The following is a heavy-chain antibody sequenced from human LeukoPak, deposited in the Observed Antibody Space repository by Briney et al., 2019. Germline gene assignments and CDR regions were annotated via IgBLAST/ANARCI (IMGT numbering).Heavy chain of an antibody. Sequence: TLSLTCTVSGGSISSGSYYWSWIRQPAGKGLEWIGRIYTSGSTNYNPSLKSRVTISVDTSKNQFSLKLSSVTAADTAVYYCARDSVAGTDDAFDIWGQGTMVTVSS. J-gene: IGHJ3*02. CDR3: ARDSVAGTDDAFDI. D-gene: IGHD6-19*01. CDR1: GGSISSGSYY. CDR2: IYTSGST. V-gene: IGHV4-61*02.